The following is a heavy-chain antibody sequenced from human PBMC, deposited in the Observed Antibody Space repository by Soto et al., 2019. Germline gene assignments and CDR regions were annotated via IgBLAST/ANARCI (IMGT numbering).Heavy chain of an antibody. Sequence: SETLSLTCTVSGGSISSYYWSWIRQPPGKGLEWIGYIYYSGSTNYNPSLKSRVTISVDTSKNQFSLKLSSVTAADTAVYYCARDRPFQEQQLVLPGAFDIWGQGTMVTVS. CDR3: ARDRPFQEQQLVLPGAFDI. J-gene: IGHJ3*02. CDR2: IYYSGST. V-gene: IGHV4-59*01. CDR1: GGSISSYY. D-gene: IGHD6-13*01.